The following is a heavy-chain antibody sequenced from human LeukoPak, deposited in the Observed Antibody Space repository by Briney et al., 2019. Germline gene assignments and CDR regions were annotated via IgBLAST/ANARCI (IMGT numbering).Heavy chain of an antibody. CDR1: GFTLKDYD. CDR3: AKDVKSWYHHYAMDV. Sequence: SLRLLCAAWGFTLKDYDMQGARDARGKGLEGVRGISWNSDNIVCADDVKGRFIISRDHAKNSMHMQMNSLKAEDTALYYCAKDVKSWYHHYAMDVWGQGTTVTVSS. CDR2: ISWNSDNI. D-gene: IGHD1-14*01. V-gene: IGHV3-9*01. J-gene: IGHJ6*02.